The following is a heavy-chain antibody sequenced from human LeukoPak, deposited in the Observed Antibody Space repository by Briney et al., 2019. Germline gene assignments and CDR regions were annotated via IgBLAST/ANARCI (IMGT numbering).Heavy chain of an antibody. V-gene: IGHV4-34*01. CDR2: INNSGGT. J-gene: IGHJ5*02. CDR3: AGSRAWANSSWHYWFDP. CDR1: GGSFSGYY. Sequence: RTSETLSLTCAVFGGSFSGYYWSWIRQPLGKGLEWIAEINNSGGTNYNPSLKSRVTISVDTSNNQFSLKLSSVTAADTAVYYCAGSRAWANSSWHYWFDPWGQGTLVTVS. D-gene: IGHD3-22*01.